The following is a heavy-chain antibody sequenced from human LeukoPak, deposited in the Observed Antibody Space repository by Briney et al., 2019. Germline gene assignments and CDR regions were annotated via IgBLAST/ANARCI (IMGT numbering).Heavy chain of an antibody. CDR2: IYWNDDK. D-gene: IGHD3-22*01. CDR3: AHRHDYYDSSCYVY. V-gene: IGHV2-5*01. J-gene: IGHJ4*02. Sequence: SGPTLANPTQTLTLTCTFSGFSLSTSGVGVGWIRQPPGKALEWLALIYWNDDKRYSPSLKSRLTITKDTSKSQVVLRMTNMNPVDTATYYCAHRHDYYDSSCYVYWGQGTLVTVSS. CDR1: GFSLSTSGVG.